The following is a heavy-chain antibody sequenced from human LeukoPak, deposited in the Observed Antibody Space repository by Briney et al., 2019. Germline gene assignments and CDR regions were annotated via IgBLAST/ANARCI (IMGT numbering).Heavy chain of an antibody. D-gene: IGHD1-26*01. CDR3: ARRQRSGSYRQQFDF. J-gene: IGHJ4*02. CDR1: SRSISSSNYD. Sequence: SETLSLTCIVSSRSISSSNYDWGWIRQPPGKGLEWIGSIYYSGTTYYNPSLKSRVTISVDTAKNNFSLKLNSVTAADTAIYYCARRQRSGSYRQQFDFWGQGTLVTVSS. CDR2: IYYSGTT. V-gene: IGHV4-39*02.